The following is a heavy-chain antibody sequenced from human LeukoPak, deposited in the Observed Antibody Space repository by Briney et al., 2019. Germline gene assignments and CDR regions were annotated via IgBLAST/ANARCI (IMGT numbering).Heavy chain of an antibody. V-gene: IGHV3-30-3*01. D-gene: IGHD1-7*01. Sequence: HPGGSLRLSCAASGFTFSDYAMHWVRQAPGKGLEWVAVISKDGSDKYYPGSVRGRFTISRDNSKNTIYLQMDSLRAEDTAIYYCARDYWWNYDYWGQETLVTVSS. CDR1: GFTFSDYA. CDR3: ARDYWWNYDY. CDR2: ISKDGSDK. J-gene: IGHJ4*02.